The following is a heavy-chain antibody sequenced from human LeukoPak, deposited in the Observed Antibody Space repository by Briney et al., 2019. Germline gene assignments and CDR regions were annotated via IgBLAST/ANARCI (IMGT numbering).Heavy chain of an antibody. CDR1: GASISSSNYY. V-gene: IGHV4-39*01. D-gene: IGHD3-22*01. Sequence: PSETLSLTCAVSGASISSSNYYWGSVRQSPGKGLEWIGNIYSSGNTYYNASLKSRVTMYIDTSKNQFSLKLSSVTAADTAMYYCARVTGYIVEDYFDYWGQGTLVTVSS. J-gene: IGHJ4*02. CDR3: ARVTGYIVEDYFDY. CDR2: IYSSGNT.